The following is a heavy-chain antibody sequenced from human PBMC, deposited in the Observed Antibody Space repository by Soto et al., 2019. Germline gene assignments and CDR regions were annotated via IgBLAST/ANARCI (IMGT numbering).Heavy chain of an antibody. Sequence: PGGSLRLSCAASGFTFSSYSMNWVRQAPGKGLEWVSSISSSSSYIYYADSVKGRFTISRDNAKNSLYLQMNSLRAEDTAVYYCARDSPGSVWFGELSAADGMDVWGQGTTVTVSS. D-gene: IGHD3-10*01. CDR1: GFTFSSYS. CDR3: ARDSPGSVWFGELSAADGMDV. CDR2: ISSSSSYI. V-gene: IGHV3-21*01. J-gene: IGHJ6*02.